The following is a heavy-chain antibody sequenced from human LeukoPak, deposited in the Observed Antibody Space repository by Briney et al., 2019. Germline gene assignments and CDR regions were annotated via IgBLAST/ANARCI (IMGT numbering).Heavy chain of an antibody. V-gene: IGHV4-61*02. CDR1: GGSISSGGYY. J-gene: IGHJ4*02. D-gene: IGHD3-10*01. CDR2: IYSTGST. Sequence: PSQTQSLTCTVSGGSISSGGYYWSWIRQPAGKGLEYIGRIYSTGSTNYNPSLRSRVTISVDTSKNHFSLKLSSVTAADTAVYYCARDQTYSGSGIYTYFDYWGQGILVTVST. CDR3: ARDQTYSGSGIYTYFDY.